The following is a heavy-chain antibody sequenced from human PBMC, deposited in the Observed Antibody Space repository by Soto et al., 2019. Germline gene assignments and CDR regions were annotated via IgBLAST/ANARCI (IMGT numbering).Heavy chain of an antibody. J-gene: IGHJ4*02. CDR3: STLEKRRILAY. CDR1: VGTFRRAA. CDR2: IIPIFGTA. D-gene: IGHD1-1*01. V-gene: IGHV1-69*01. Sequence: SVLGSWAAVVGTFRRAAICWGRQASGQGLEWMGGIIPIFGTANYARKFQGRVTITADESTSTAYMELSSLRSDDTAVYYCSTLEKRRILAYWGQGTRVT.